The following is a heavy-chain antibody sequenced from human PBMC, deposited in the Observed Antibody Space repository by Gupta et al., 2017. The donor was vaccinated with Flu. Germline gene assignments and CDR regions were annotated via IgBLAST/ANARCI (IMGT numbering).Heavy chain of an antibody. Sequence: EVQLVESGGGLVKPGGSLRFSCAASGFTFSSYSMNWVRQAPGKGLEWVSSISSSSSYIYYADSVKGRFTISRDNAKNSLYLQMNSLRAEDTAVYYCARVVGYYDSSGYGDYWGQGTLVTVSS. CDR1: GFTFSSYS. J-gene: IGHJ4*02. D-gene: IGHD3-22*01. CDR2: ISSSSSYI. CDR3: ARVVGYYDSSGYGDY. V-gene: IGHV3-21*01.